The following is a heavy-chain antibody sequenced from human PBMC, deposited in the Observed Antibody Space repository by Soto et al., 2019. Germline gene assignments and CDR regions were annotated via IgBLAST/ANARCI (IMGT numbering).Heavy chain of an antibody. D-gene: IGHD2-21*01. CDR3: AKGRINHCGANLCPDH. CDR2: ISGSDGYT. V-gene: IGHV3-23*01. CDR1: GFTFNNYA. J-gene: IGHJ5*02. Sequence: GGSLRLSCAASGFTFNNYAMSWVRQTPGKGLEWVSGISGSDGYTYYADSVKGRFTISRDNSRNTLWLQMNSLRAEDTAVYYCAKGRINHCGANLCPDHWGQGTLVTVSS.